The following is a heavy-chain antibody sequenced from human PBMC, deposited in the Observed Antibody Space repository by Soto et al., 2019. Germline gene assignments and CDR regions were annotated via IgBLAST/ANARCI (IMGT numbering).Heavy chain of an antibody. V-gene: IGHV1-69*13. Sequence: SVKVSCKASGGTFSSSSISWVRQAPGQGLEWMGGIIPIFGTANYTQKFQGRVTITADESTSTAYMELSSLRSEDTAVYYCARGLWYYDSSGYYYDAFDIWGQGTMVTVSS. CDR1: GGTFSSSS. CDR3: ARGLWYYDSSGYYYDAFDI. CDR2: IIPIFGTA. D-gene: IGHD3-22*01. J-gene: IGHJ3*02.